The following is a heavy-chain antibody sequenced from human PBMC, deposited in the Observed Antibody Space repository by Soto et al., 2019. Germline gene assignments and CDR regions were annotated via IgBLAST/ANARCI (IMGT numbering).Heavy chain of an antibody. J-gene: IGHJ4*02. CDR1: GYSFTGYY. D-gene: IGHD5-12*01. CDR3: ARQRYSGDNLNFDY. CDR2: INPNSDGT. V-gene: IGHV1-2*02. Sequence: QVQLVQSGAEVKKPGASVKVSCKASGYSFTGYYIHWVRQAPGQGLEWMGWINPNSDGTIYGQKFLGRVTMTRDTPISTAYMELNRLTSDDTALYYCARQRYSGDNLNFDYWGQGTLVTVSS.